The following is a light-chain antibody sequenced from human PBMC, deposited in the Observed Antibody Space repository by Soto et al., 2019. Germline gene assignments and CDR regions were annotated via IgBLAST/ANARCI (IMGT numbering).Light chain of an antibody. CDR2: GAS. Sequence: EIVMTQSPATLSVSPGERATLSCRASQRVSSNLAWYQQKPGQAPRLLIYGASTRATGIPARFSGSGSETEFTLTISSLQSEDFAVYYCQHYNNWPPYTFGQGTKLETK. CDR1: QRVSSN. J-gene: IGKJ2*01. V-gene: IGKV3-15*01. CDR3: QHYNNWPPYT.